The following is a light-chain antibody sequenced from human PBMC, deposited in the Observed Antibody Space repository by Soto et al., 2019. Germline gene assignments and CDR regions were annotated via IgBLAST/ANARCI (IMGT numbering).Light chain of an antibody. CDR3: SSYTTSHTRV. Sequence: QSALTQTASVSGSPGQSITISCTGTSSDVGGYDFVSWYQHHPGKAPKLMIFDVNNRPAGLSNRFSGSKSGNTASLTISGLQTEDEADYYCSSYTTSHTRVFGTGTKVTVL. CDR1: SSDVGGYDF. CDR2: DVN. J-gene: IGLJ1*01. V-gene: IGLV2-14*01.